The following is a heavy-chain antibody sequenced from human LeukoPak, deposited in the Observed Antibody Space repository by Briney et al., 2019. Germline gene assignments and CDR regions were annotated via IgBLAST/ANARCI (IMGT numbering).Heavy chain of an antibody. CDR1: GFTFSSYA. CDR2: ISGSGGST. D-gene: IGHD2-2*01. CDR3: AKDWGQGRYQLLCLDY. Sequence: GGSLRLSCAASGFTFSSYAMSWVRQAPGKGLEWVSAISGSGGSTYYADSVKGRFTISRDNSKNTLYLQMNSLRAEDTAVYYCAKDWGQGRYQLLCLDYWGQGTLVTVSS. V-gene: IGHV3-23*01. J-gene: IGHJ4*02.